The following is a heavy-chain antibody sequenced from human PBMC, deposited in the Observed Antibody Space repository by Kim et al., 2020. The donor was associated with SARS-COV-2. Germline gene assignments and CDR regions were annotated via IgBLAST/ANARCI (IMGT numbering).Heavy chain of an antibody. CDR2: IYPGDSDT. Sequence: GESLKISCKGSGYSFTSYWIGWVRQMPGKGLEWMGIIYPGDSDTRYSPSFQGQVTISADKSISTAYLQWSSLKASDTAMYYCARHSIRIAAAGTLDYWGQGTLVTVSS. V-gene: IGHV5-51*01. J-gene: IGHJ4*02. CDR1: GYSFTSYW. CDR3: ARHSIRIAAAGTLDY. D-gene: IGHD6-13*01.